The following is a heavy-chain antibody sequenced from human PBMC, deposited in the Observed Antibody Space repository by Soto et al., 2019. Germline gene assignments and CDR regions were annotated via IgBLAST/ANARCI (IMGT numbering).Heavy chain of an antibody. V-gene: IGHV3-33*01. Sequence: QVQLVESGGGVVQPGRSLRLSCAASGFTFSSYGMHWVRQAPGKGLEWVAVIWYDGSNKYYADSVKGRFTISRDNCKNTLYLQMNSLRAEDTAVYYCARGITGTRASGDYYYGMDVWGQGTTVTVSS. CDR3: ARGITGTRASGDYYYGMDV. J-gene: IGHJ6*02. CDR1: GFTFSSYG. CDR2: IWYDGSNK. D-gene: IGHD1-7*01.